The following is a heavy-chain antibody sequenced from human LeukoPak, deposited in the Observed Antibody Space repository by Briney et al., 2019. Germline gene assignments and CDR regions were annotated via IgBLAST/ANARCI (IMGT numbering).Heavy chain of an antibody. D-gene: IGHD2-2*01. CDR2: IYSGGST. J-gene: IGHJ3*02. Sequence: VGSLRLSCAASGFTASSNYMSWVRQAPGNGLEWVSVIYSGGSTYYADSVKGRFTISRDNSKNTLYLQMNSLRAEDTAVYYCASTSSTFREAFDIWGQGTMVTVSS. CDR1: GFTASSNY. V-gene: IGHV3-53*01. CDR3: ASTSSTFREAFDI.